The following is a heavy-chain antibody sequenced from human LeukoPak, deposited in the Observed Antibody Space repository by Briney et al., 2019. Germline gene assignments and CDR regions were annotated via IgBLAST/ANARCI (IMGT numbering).Heavy chain of an antibody. Sequence: GGSLRLSCAASGFTFSNTWMAWVRQAPGKGREGVANINQDGGTRQYADSVRGRFTISRDNAKNSLYLEMNSLRAEDTGLYHCARDMKGNLDYWGQGTLVTVSS. CDR1: GFTFSNTW. CDR2: INQDGGTR. V-gene: IGHV3-7*01. D-gene: IGHD3-16*01. CDR3: ARDMKGNLDY. J-gene: IGHJ4*02.